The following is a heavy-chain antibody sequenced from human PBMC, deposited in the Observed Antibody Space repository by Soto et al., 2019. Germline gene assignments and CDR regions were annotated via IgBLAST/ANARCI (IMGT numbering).Heavy chain of an antibody. CDR2: ISPYNDNA. J-gene: IGHJ6*02. Sequence: QVQLVQSGAEVKKPGASVKVSCKASGYTFTNNGITWVRQAPGQGLEWMGWISPYNDNANNAQKFQGRITMTTDTSTSTGYMEMRSLRSDDTAVYYCARGPYDCWSGAYYYFAMDVWGQGTTVTVSS. CDR3: ARGPYDCWSGAYYYFAMDV. V-gene: IGHV1-18*04. D-gene: IGHD3-3*01. CDR1: GYTFTNNG.